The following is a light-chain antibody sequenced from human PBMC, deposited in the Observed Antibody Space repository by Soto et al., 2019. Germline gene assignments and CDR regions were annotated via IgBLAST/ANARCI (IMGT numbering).Light chain of an antibody. J-gene: IGKJ2*03. V-gene: IGKV1-5*03. CDR1: QSLSTW. CDR2: KAS. Sequence: DIQMTQSPSTLSASVGDRVTITCRASQSLSTWLAWYQQKPGKAPKLLIYKASSLESGVPSRFSGSGSGTEFTLTISSLHPDAFATYYCQQYKSLYSFGQGTKLEIK. CDR3: QQYKSLYS.